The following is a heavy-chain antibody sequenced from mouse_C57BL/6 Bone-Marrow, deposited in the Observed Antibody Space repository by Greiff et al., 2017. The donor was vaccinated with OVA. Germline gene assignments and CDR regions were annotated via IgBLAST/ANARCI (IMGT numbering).Heavy chain of an antibody. V-gene: IGHV1-74*01. CDR2: IHPSDSDT. D-gene: IGHD2-4*01. J-gene: IGHJ3*01. CDR1: GYTFTSYW. CDR3: ARFLYYDYESWFAY. Sequence: QVQLQQPGAELVKPGASVKVSCKASGYTFTSYWMHWVKQRPGQGLEWIGRIHPSDSDTNYNQKFKGKATLTVDKSSSTAYMQLSSLTSEDSAVYYCARFLYYDYESWFAYWGQGTLVTVSA.